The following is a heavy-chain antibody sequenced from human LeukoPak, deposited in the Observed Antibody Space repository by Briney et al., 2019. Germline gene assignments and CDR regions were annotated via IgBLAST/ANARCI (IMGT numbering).Heavy chain of an antibody. V-gene: IGHV3-7*01. CDR1: GFTFSSYW. J-gene: IGHJ4*02. Sequence: GGSLRLSCAASGFTFSSYWMSWVRQAPGKGLEWAANIKQDGSEKYYVDSVKGRFTISRDNAKNSLYLQMNSLRAEDTAVYYCARGTDYGDYGYWGQGTLVTVSS. CDR2: IKQDGSEK. CDR3: ARGTDYGDYGY. D-gene: IGHD4-17*01.